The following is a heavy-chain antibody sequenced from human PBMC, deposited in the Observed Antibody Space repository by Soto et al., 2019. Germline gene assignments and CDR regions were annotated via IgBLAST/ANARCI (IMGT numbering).Heavy chain of an antibody. CDR3: ARLGRSSGYYNWFDP. Sequence: PSETLSLTCTVSGGSISSSGYSWGWIRQPPGKGLEWIGSMYYRGNTYYNPSLKSRLTISVDTSKNQFSLKLSSVTAADTAVYYCARLGRSSGYYNWFDPWGQGTLVTVSS. V-gene: IGHV4-39*01. CDR1: GGSISSSGYS. CDR2: MYYRGNT. J-gene: IGHJ5*02. D-gene: IGHD3-22*01.